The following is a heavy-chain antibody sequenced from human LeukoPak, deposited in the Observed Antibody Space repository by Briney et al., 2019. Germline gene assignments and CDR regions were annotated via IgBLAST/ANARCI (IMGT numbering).Heavy chain of an antibody. CDR3: ARPLYYYDSSQTQAAFDI. D-gene: IGHD3-22*01. Sequence: SGGSLRLSCAASGFTFSSYEMNWVRQAPGKGLEWVSSISSSSSYIYYADSVKGRFTISRDNAKNSLYLQMNSLRAEDTAVYYCARPLYYYDSSQTQAAFDIWGQGTMVTVSS. CDR2: ISSSSSYI. V-gene: IGHV3-21*01. CDR1: GFTFSSYE. J-gene: IGHJ3*02.